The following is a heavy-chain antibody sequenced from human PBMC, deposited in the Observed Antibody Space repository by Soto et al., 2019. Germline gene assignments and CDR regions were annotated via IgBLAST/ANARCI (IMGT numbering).Heavy chain of an antibody. CDR2: IYHSGST. J-gene: IGHJ4*02. CDR1: GGSISSNL. D-gene: IGHD1-1*01. CDR3: ARLATRYYFDY. V-gene: IGHV4-4*02. Sequence: SETLSLTCVVSGGSISSNLWSWVRQPPGKGLEWIGEIYHSGSTNYNPSLKSRVTISVDTSKNQFSLKMSSVTAADTAVYYCARLATRYYFDYWGQGTLVTVSS.